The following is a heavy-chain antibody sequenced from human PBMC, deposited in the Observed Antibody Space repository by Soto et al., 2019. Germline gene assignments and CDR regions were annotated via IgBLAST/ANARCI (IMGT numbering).Heavy chain of an antibody. CDR3: AKASDGYRGPDY. D-gene: IGHD5-12*01. Sequence: HPGGSLRLSCAASGFTVSSNYMHWVRQVPGKGLEWVSGISWSSGNIAYADSVKGRFTISRDNAKNSLYLQMNSLTAEDTALYYCAKASDGYRGPDYWGQGTLVTVSS. J-gene: IGHJ4*02. CDR1: GFTVSSNY. CDR2: ISWSSGNI. V-gene: IGHV3-9*01.